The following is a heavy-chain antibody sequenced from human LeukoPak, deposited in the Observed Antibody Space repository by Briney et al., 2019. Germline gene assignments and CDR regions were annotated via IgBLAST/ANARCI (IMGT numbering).Heavy chain of an antibody. V-gene: IGHV1-2*02. CDR1: GYTFTGYY. Sequence: ASVKVSCKASGYTFTGYYMHWVRQAPGQGLEWMGWINPNSGGTNYAQKFQGRVTMTRDTSISTAYMELSRLRSDDTAVYYCAREVSSWTPYYYYGMDVWGQGTTVTVSS. D-gene: IGHD6-13*01. CDR3: AREVSSWTPYYYYGMDV. CDR2: INPNSGGT. J-gene: IGHJ6*02.